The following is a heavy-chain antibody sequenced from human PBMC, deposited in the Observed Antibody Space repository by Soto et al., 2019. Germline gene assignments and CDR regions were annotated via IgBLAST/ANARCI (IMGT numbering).Heavy chain of an antibody. J-gene: IGHJ5*02. CDR2: IYYSGST. CDR3: ARRGWLERREDWFDP. D-gene: IGHD1-1*01. CDR1: GGSISSYY. V-gene: IGHV4-59*08. Sequence: SETLSLTCTVSGGSISSYYWSWIRQPPGKGLEWIGYIYYSGSTNYNPSLKSRVTISVDTSKNQFSLKLSSVTAADTAVYYCARRGWLERREDWFDPWGQGTLVTVSS.